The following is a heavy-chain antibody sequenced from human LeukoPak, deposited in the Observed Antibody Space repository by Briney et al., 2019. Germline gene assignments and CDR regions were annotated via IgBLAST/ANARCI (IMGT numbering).Heavy chain of an antibody. Sequence: GSSVKVSCKASGYTFTGYYMHWVRQAPGQGLEWVGWINPNSGGTNYAQTFQGRVTMTRDTSISTAYMELSRLRSDDTAVYYCAVAVAGNYYYYGMDVWGQGTTVTVSS. CDR1: GYTFTGYY. D-gene: IGHD6-19*01. J-gene: IGHJ6*02. V-gene: IGHV1-2*02. CDR2: INPNSGGT. CDR3: AVAVAGNYYYYGMDV.